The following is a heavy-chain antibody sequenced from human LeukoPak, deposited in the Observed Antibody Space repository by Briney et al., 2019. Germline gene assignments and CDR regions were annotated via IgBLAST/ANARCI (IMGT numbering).Heavy chain of an antibody. Sequence: SETLSLTCTVSGGSISSYYWSWIRQPPGKGLEWIGYIYYSGSTNYNPSLKSRVTISVDTSKNQFSLKLSSVTAADTAVYYCARDQVTMVRGVITTFDYWGQGTLVTVSS. CDR2: IYYSGST. V-gene: IGHV4-59*12. CDR3: ARDQVTMVRGVITTFDY. D-gene: IGHD3-10*01. J-gene: IGHJ4*02. CDR1: GGSISSYY.